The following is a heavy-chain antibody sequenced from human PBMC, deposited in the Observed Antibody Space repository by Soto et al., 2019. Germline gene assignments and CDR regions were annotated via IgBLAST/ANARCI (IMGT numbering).Heavy chain of an antibody. Sequence: SETPSLTCTLFGRSISSSSNNCGWFRKPPGTDLEWIRALYYSGSTYYNPSLKSRVTISVDTSQNQFSLKLSSVTAADTAVYYCARHQTPIVVVDYWGQGTLVTVS. CDR3: ARHQTPIVVVDY. CDR2: LYYSGST. D-gene: IGHD2-2*01. V-gene: IGHV4-39*01. J-gene: IGHJ4*02. CDR1: GRSISSSSNN.